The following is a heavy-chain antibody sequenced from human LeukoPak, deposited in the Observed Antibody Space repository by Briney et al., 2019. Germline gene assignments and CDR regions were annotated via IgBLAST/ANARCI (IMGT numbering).Heavy chain of an antibody. CDR3: AKDRSSGRYTTYYGMDV. V-gene: IGHV3-30*18. CDR2: ISYDGSNK. D-gene: IGHD6-19*01. Sequence: GGSLRLSCAASGFTFSSYGMHWVRQAPGKGLEWVAVISYDGSNKYYADSEKGRFTISRDNSKNTLYLQMNSLRAEDTAVYYCAKDRSSGRYTTYYGMDVWGQGTTVTVSS. CDR1: GFTFSSYG. J-gene: IGHJ6*02.